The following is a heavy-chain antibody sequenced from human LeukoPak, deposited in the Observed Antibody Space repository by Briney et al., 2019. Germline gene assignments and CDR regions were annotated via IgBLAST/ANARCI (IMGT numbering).Heavy chain of an antibody. CDR2: IRFDGSTK. CDR1: GITFRSSS. CDR3: AQPDF. Sequence: HSGGSLRLSCVASGITFRSSSMHWVRQAPGKGLEWSAFIRFDGSTKYYADSVKGRFTVSRDNSKSTLYLQMNGLRAEDTAVYYCAQPDFWGQGTLVTVSS. J-gene: IGHJ4*02. V-gene: IGHV3-30*02.